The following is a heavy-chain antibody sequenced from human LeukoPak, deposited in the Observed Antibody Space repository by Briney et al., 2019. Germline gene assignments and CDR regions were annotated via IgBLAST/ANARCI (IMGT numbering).Heavy chain of an antibody. D-gene: IGHD1-1*01. V-gene: IGHV4-59*01. CDR2: ISYSGST. CDR1: GGSISSYY. J-gene: IGHJ4*02. CDR3: VRGGPENDNWRYYVDF. Sequence: SETLSLTCTVSGGSISSYYWSWIRQPPGKGLEWIGYISYSGSTNYNPSLKSRVTISVDTSKNQFSLKMTSVTAADTAVYYCVRGGPENDNWRYYVDFWGQGSLVTVSS.